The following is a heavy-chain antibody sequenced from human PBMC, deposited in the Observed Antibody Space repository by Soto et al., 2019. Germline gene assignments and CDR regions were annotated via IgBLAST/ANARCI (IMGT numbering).Heavy chain of an antibody. D-gene: IGHD3-3*01. CDR1: GGSISSYY. V-gene: IGHV4-59*08. Sequence: SETLSLTCTVSGGSISSYYWSWIRQPPGKGLEWIGYIYYSGSTNYNPSLKSRVTISVDTSKNQFSLKLISVTAADTAVYYCARHSGNGYDFWSGYKDAFDIWGQGTMVTVSS. CDR2: IYYSGST. J-gene: IGHJ3*02. CDR3: ARHSGNGYDFWSGYKDAFDI.